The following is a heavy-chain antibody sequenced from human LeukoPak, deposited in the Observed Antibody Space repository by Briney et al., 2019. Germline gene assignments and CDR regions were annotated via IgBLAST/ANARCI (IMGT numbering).Heavy chain of an antibody. CDR2: IYHSGST. D-gene: IGHD5-24*01. J-gene: IGHJ3*02. Sequence: SETLSLTCTVSGYSISSGYYWGWIRQPPGKGLEWIGSIYHSGSTYYNPSLKSRVTMSVDTSKNQFSLKLSSVTAADTAVYYCAKRRDGAFDIWGQGTMVTVSS. CDR1: GYSISSGYY. V-gene: IGHV4-38-2*02. CDR3: AKRRDGAFDI.